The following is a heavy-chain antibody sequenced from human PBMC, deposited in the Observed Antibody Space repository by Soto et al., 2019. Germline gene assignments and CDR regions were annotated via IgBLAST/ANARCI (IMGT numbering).Heavy chain of an antibody. CDR1: GFTFSGSA. V-gene: IGHV3-73*01. CDR2: IRSKANSYAT. Sequence: GGSLRLSCAASGFTFSGSAMHWVRQASGKGLEWVGRIRSKANSYATAYAASVKGRFTISRDDSKNTAYLQMNSLKTEDTAVYYCTRVNDYGDYYCYYYYGMDVWGQGTTVTVSS. CDR3: TRVNDYGDYYCYYYYGMDV. J-gene: IGHJ6*02. D-gene: IGHD4-17*01.